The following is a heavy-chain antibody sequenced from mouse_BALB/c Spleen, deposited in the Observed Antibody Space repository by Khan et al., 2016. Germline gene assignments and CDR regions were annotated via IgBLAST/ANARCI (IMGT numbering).Heavy chain of an antibody. CDR3: ARGITTFAMDY. J-gene: IGHJ4*01. D-gene: IGHD2-4*01. CDR2: IDPANGDT. CDR1: GFNITDTY. V-gene: IGHV14-3*02. Sequence: VQLQQSGAELVKPGASVKLSCTASGFNITDTYMYWVKQRPEQGLEWIGRIDPANGDTKYDPKFQDKATITADTSSNTAYLQLSSLTSEDTAVYYCARGITTFAMDYWGQGTSVAVSS.